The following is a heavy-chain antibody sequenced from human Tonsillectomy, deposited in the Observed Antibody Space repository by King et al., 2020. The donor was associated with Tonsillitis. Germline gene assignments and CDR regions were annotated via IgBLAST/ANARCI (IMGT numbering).Heavy chain of an antibody. CDR2: ISGSGGST. D-gene: IGHD6-13*01. Sequence: VQLVESGGGLVQPGGSLRLSCAASGFTFSNYAMSWFRQAPGKGLEWVSAISGSGGSTYYADSVKGRFTISRDNSKNTLYLQINSLSAEDTAVYYCTFVIAADHDAFEIRGQGKKVTVSS. V-gene: IGHV3-23*04. CDR1: GFTFSNYA. CDR3: TFVIAADHDAFEI. J-gene: IGHJ3*02.